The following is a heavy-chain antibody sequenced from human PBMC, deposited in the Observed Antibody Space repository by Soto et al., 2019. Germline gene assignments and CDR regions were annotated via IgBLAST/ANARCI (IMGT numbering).Heavy chain of an antibody. V-gene: IGHV1-2*02. J-gene: IGHJ4*02. CDR3: ARETYYYDSTEDYFDY. D-gene: IGHD3-22*01. CDR1: GYTFTGYY. CDR2: INPNSGGT. Sequence: ASVKVSCKASGYTFTGYYMHWVRQAPGQGLEWMGWINPNSGGTNYAQKFQGRVTMTRDTSISAAYMELSRLRSDDTAVYYCARETYYYDSTEDYFDYWGQGTLVTVSS.